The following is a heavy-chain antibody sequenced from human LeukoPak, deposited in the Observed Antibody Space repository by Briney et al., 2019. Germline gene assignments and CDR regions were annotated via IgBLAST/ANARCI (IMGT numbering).Heavy chain of an antibody. J-gene: IGHJ4*02. CDR3: AKDLRYYDFWSGLADY. V-gene: IGHV4-34*01. Sequence: SETLSLTCAVYGGSFSGYYWSWIRQPPGKGLEWIGEINHSGSTNYNPSLKSRVTISVDTSKNQFSLKLSSVTAADTAVYYCAKDLRYYDFWSGLADYWGQGTLVTVSS. CDR1: GGSFSGYY. CDR2: INHSGST. D-gene: IGHD3-3*01.